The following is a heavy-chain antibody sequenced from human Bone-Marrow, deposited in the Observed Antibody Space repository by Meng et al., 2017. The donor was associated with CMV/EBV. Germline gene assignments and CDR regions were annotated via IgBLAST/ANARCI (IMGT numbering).Heavy chain of an antibody. CDR2: ISGVSSYI. D-gene: IGHD1-26*01. V-gene: IGHV3-21*01. Sequence: GGSLRLSCAASGFTFSSYTMNWVRQAPGKGLEWVSSISGVSSYIYYADSVKGRFTISRDNAKNSLYLQMNSLRAEDTAVYYCARDHMYSGSYAIDYWGQGTLVTVSS. CDR3: ARDHMYSGSYAIDY. J-gene: IGHJ4*02. CDR1: GFTFSSYT.